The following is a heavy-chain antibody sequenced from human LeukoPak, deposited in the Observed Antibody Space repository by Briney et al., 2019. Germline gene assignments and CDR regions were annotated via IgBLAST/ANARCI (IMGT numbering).Heavy chain of an antibody. CDR1: GFTFSSYS. D-gene: IGHD3-10*01. J-gene: IGHJ5*02. Sequence: PRGSLRLSCAASGFTFSSYSMNWVRQAPGKGLEWVSSISSSSSYIYYADSVKGRLTISRDNAKNSLYLQTNSLRAEDTAVYYCARVVYYGGGKGPPGAQGPLVTVSS. CDR3: ARVVYYGGGKGPP. V-gene: IGHV3-21*01. CDR2: ISSSSSYI.